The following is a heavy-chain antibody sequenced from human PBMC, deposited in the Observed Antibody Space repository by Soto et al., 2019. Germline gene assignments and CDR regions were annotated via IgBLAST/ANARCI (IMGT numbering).Heavy chain of an antibody. D-gene: IGHD3-3*01. V-gene: IGHV3-30-3*01. Sequence: QVQLVESGGGVVQPGRSLRLSCAASGFTFSSYAMHWVRQAPGKGLEWVAVISYDGSNKYYADSVKGRFTISRDNSKNTLYLQMNSLRAEDTAVYYCARDLYDFWSGYLSYYYGMDVWCQGTTVTVSS. CDR3: ARDLYDFWSGYLSYYYGMDV. J-gene: IGHJ6*02. CDR1: GFTFSSYA. CDR2: ISYDGSNK.